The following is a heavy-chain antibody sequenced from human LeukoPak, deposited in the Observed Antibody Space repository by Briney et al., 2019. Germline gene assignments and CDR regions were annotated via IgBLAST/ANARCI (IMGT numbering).Heavy chain of an antibody. V-gene: IGHV4-59*11. CDR2: LYGSGST. CDR1: GGSISSHY. Sequence: SETLSLTCTVSGGSISSHYWGWIRQPPGKGLEWIGYLYGSGSTKANPSLESRVTLSADTSKNHFSLRLSSVTAADTAVYYCATIKRGDIFGYFDFWGKGILVAVSS. CDR3: ATIKRGDIFGYFDF. D-gene: IGHD5-18*01. J-gene: IGHJ4*02.